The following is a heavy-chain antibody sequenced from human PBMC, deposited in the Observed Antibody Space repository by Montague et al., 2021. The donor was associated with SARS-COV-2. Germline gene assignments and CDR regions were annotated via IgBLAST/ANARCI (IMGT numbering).Heavy chain of an antibody. CDR1: GFTFSSFA. V-gene: IGHV3-23*01. D-gene: IGHD6-6*01. Sequence: SLRLSCAASGFTFSSFAMSWVRQAPGQGLEWVSLMRGSDDSAYYADSVKGRFTISRDNSKNTLYLQMNSLRAEDTAIYYCAKDVRRGTAVRYDYWGQGTLVTVSS. CDR3: AKDVRRGTAVRYDY. CDR2: MRGSDDSA. J-gene: IGHJ4*02.